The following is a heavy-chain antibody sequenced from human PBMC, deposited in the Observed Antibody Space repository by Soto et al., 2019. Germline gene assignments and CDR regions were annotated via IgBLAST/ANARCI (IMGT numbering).Heavy chain of an antibody. V-gene: IGHV4-30-4*01. D-gene: IGHD1-1*01. CDR2: IYHTGNT. CDR1: GGSISDDSY. J-gene: IGHJ4*02. Sequence: SETLSLTCTVSGGSISDDSYWSWIRQTPGKGLEWIGYIYHTGNTYYNPSLRSRVSISRDNSKNTLYLQINSLRAEDTAVYYCVRDLYRSATMPCLDHWGQGTLVTVSS. CDR3: VRDLYRSATMPCLDH.